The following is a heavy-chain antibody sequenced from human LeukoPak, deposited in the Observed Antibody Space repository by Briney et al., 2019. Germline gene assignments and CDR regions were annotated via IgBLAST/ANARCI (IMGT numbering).Heavy chain of an antibody. CDR2: IIPIFGTA. CDR3: ARDYGSGSYYNPLFDI. Sequence: ASVKVSCKASGYTFSSYAISWVRQAPGQGLEWMGGIIPIFGTANYAQKFQGRVTITADESTSTAYMELSSLRSEDTAVYYCARDYGSGSYYNPLFDIWGQGTMVTVSS. CDR1: GYTFSSYA. D-gene: IGHD3-10*01. J-gene: IGHJ3*02. V-gene: IGHV1-69*13.